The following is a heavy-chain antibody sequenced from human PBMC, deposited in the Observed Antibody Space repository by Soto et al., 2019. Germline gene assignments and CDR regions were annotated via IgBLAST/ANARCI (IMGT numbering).Heavy chain of an antibody. CDR3: ASWHEREHAYDV. CDR2: LYDVFGS. Sequence: DVQLVESGGGLIQPGESLRLSCAAFGLTVSGTKYVAWVRQAPGKGLEWVSALYDVFGSFYADSVKGRFTTSSDRSKSTLYLQMNDLRPDDTAVYYCASWHEREHAYDVWGQGTTVIVSS. D-gene: IGHD1-1*01. V-gene: IGHV3-53*01. J-gene: IGHJ3*01. CDR1: GLTVSGTKY.